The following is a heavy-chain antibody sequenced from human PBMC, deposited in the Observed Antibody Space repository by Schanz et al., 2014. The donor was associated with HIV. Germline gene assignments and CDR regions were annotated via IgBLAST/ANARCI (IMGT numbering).Heavy chain of an antibody. D-gene: IGHD6-13*01. CDR1: GFTFSNYA. J-gene: IGHJ1*01. V-gene: IGHV3-23*04. CDR2: ISGGGGST. Sequence: EVQLVESGGGLVKPGGSLRLSCAASGFTFSNYAMIWVRQAPGKGLEWVSGISGGGGSTYYTDSVKGRFTISRDNSKNTLYLQMNSLRAEDTAVYYCAKDTTAAGRGYFQHWGQGTLVTVSS. CDR3: AKDTTAAGRGYFQH.